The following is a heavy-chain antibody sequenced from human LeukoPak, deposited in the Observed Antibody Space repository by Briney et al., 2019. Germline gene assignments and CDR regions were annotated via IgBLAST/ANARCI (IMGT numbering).Heavy chain of an antibody. D-gene: IGHD5-18*01. CDR2: IYYSGST. CDR3: ARDLGYKFFDY. J-gene: IGHJ4*02. Sequence: PSETLSLTCTVAGGSISSYYWSWIRQPPGKGLEWIGYIYYSGSTNYNPSLKSRVTISVDTSKNQFSLKLSSVTDPDTAVYYCARDLGYKFFDYWGQGTLVTVSS. V-gene: IGHV4-59*01. CDR1: GGSISSYY.